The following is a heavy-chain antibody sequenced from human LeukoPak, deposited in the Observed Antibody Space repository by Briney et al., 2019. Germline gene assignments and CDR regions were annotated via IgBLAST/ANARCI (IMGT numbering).Heavy chain of an antibody. V-gene: IGHV3-30*19. J-gene: IGHJ4*02. Sequence: HPGGSLRLSCAASGFTFTNSGMHWVRQAPGKGLEWVADISYDGSNKYYADSVKGRFTISRDNSKNTLYLQMNSLRAEDTAVYYCARGRDGELLLEYFDYWGQGTLVTVSS. D-gene: IGHD1-26*01. CDR3: ARGRDGELLLEYFDY. CDR2: ISYDGSNK. CDR1: GFTFTNSG.